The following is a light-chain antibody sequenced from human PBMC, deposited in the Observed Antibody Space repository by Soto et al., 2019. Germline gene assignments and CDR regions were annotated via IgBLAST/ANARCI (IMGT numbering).Light chain of an antibody. CDR2: GVS. V-gene: IGKV3-15*01. CDR1: RSVGSD. CDR3: QQYSDWPPIT. J-gene: IGKJ4*01. Sequence: ELVMTQSPATLSVSPGASATLSCRASRSVGSDLAWYQQKPGQAPRLLIYGVSTRATGVPARFSGSGSRTDFTLTISSLQSEDFAVYCCQQYSDWPPITFGGGTKVEIK.